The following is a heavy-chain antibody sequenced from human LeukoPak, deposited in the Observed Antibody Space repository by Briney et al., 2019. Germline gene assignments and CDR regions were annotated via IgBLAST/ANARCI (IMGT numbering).Heavy chain of an antibody. J-gene: IGHJ6*03. CDR1: GYTFTSYG. CDR2: ISAYNGNT. Sequence: GASVKVSCKASGYTFTSYGISWVRQAPGQGLEWMGWISAYNGNTNYAQKLQGRVTMTTDTSTSTAYMELRSLRSDDTAVYYCARGYDSSGSYYYYYYMDVWGKGTTVTVSS. D-gene: IGHD3-22*01. CDR3: ARGYDSSGSYYYYYYMDV. V-gene: IGHV1-18*01.